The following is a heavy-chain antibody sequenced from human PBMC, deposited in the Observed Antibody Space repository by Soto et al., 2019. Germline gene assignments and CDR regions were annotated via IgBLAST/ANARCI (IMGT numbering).Heavy chain of an antibody. CDR2: ISYDGSNK. CDR3: ARDRWGDPAGMDV. D-gene: IGHD2-21*02. J-gene: IGHJ6*02. CDR1: GFTFSSYA. V-gene: IGHV3-30-3*01. Sequence: QVQLVESGGGVVQPGRSLRLSCAASGFTFSSYAMHWVRQAPGKGLEWVAVISYDGSNKYYADSVKGRFTISRDNSKNTLYLQMNSLRAEDTAVYYCARDRWGDPAGMDVWGQGTTVTVSS.